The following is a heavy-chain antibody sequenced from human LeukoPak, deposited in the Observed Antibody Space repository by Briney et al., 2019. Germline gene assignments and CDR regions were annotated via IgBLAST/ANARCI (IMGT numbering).Heavy chain of an antibody. CDR3: ARHYYDSSGYYGPDDY. J-gene: IGHJ4*02. CDR2: IYYSGST. V-gene: IGHV4-59*01. Sequence: SETLSLTCTVSGGSISSYYWSWSRQPPGKGLEWIGYIYYSGSTNYNPSLKSRVTISVDTSKNQFSLKLSSVTAADTAVYYCARHYYDSSGYYGPDDYWGQGTLVTVSS. CDR1: GGSISSYY. D-gene: IGHD3-22*01.